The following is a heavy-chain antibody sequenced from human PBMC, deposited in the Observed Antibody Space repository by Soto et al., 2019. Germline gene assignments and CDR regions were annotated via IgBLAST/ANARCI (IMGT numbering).Heavy chain of an antibody. CDR3: AKIGWAPVVADWEFDH. V-gene: IGHV3-23*01. CDR2: SRGNGET. Sequence: GGSLRLSCATSGFTFSNYAMSWVRQAPGKGLDWVSASRGNGETFYADSVRGRFTISGDNSKNTLYLQMNSLRAEDTAVYYCAKIGWAPVVADWEFDHWGQGTLVTVSS. CDR1: GFTFSNYA. D-gene: IGHD2-15*01. J-gene: IGHJ4*02.